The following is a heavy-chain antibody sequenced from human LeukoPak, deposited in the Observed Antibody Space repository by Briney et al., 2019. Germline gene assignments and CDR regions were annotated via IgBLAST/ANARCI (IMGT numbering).Heavy chain of an antibody. V-gene: IGHV3-7*01. CDR3: ARDVLRFLEWLLLEARSACYYYMDV. D-gene: IGHD3-3*01. CDR1: GFTFSSYW. J-gene: IGHJ6*03. Sequence: GGSLRLSCAASGFTFSSYWMSWVRQAPGKGLEWVVNIKQDGSEKYYVDSVKGRFTISRDNAKNSLYLQMNSLRAEDTAVYYCARDVLRFLEWLLLEARSACYYYMDVWGKGTTVTVSS. CDR2: IKQDGSEK.